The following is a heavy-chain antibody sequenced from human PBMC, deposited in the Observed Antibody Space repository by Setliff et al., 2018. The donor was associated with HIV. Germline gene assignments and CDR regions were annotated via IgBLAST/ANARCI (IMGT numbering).Heavy chain of an antibody. CDR3: ARGSLATIKYYYYGMDV. Sequence: ASVKVSCKASGYTFTNYYIHWVRQAPGQGLEWMGLINPSGGKTSYAKKFQGRLTMTRDTSRSTVYMELSSLRSEDTAMYYCARGSLATIKYYYYGMDVWGQGTTVTVSS. J-gene: IGHJ6*02. D-gene: IGHD5-12*01. V-gene: IGHV1-46*01. CDR1: GYTFTNYY. CDR2: INPSGGKT.